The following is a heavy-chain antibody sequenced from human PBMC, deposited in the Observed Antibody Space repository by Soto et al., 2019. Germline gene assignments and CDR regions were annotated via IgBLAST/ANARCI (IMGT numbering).Heavy chain of an antibody. D-gene: IGHD1-26*01. Sequence: AESLKISCKGSGYSFTSYWIGWVRQMPGKGLEWMGIIYPGDSDTRYSPSFQGQVTISADKSISTAYLQWSSLKASDTAMYYCARDNPATAPRGSYNSFDPWGQGTLVTLS. V-gene: IGHV5-51*01. CDR3: ARDNPATAPRGSYNSFDP. J-gene: IGHJ5*02. CDR2: IYPGDSDT. CDR1: GYSFTSYW.